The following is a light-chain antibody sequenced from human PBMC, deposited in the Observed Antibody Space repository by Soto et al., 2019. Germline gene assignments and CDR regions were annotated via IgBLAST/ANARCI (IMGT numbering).Light chain of an antibody. CDR2: DVS. J-gene: IGLJ2*01. Sequence: QSALTQPASVSGSPGQSITISCTGTTSDVGSYNLVSWYQQHPGKAPKLMIYDVSKRPSGVSNRFSGSKSGNTASLTISGLQAEDEADYYCCSYAGSSTSVVFGGGTKLIVL. CDR3: CSYAGSSTSVV. V-gene: IGLV2-23*02. CDR1: TSDVGSYNL.